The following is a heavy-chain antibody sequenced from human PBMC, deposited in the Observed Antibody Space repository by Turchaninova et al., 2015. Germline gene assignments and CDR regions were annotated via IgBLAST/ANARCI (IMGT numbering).Heavy chain of an antibody. J-gene: IGHJ4*02. Sequence: QVQLVQSGTEVKKPGASVKVSCKASGHIFPSNDFSWLRQAPGQGLEWLGWISTNGVTNSAQKLQSRVTTTTDTSPNPAYMDRRSLRSDDTAVYYCATDRAGRGYFDYWGQGTLVTVSS. D-gene: IGHD3-10*01. V-gene: IGHV1-18*01. CDR3: ATDRAGRGYFDY. CDR2: ISTNGVT. CDR1: GHIFPSND.